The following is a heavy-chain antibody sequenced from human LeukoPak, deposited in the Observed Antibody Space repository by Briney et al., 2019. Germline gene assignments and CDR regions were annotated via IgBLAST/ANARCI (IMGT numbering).Heavy chain of an antibody. CDR1: GFTFGSYS. CDR3: AKVWSSGYYLYFDY. Sequence: GGSLRLSCAASGFTFGSYSMNWVRQAPGKGLEWVSCISRSSSYIYYADSVKGRFTISRDNAKNSLYLQMNSLRAEDTAVYYCAKVWSSGYYLYFDYWGQGTLVTVSS. D-gene: IGHD3-22*01. V-gene: IGHV3-21*04. J-gene: IGHJ4*02. CDR2: ISRSSSYI.